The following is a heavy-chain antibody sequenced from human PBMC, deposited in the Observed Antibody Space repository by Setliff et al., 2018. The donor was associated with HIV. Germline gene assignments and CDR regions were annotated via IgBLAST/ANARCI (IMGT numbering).Heavy chain of an antibody. CDR2: IHTSGTT. V-gene: IGHV4-4*08. CDR3: AREYYRSGGYYSGWKYYYMDV. Sequence: SETLSLACTVSGDSSSNDYWTWVRQPPGKGLEWIGNIHTSGTTKYNPSLNSRVTISVDMSKSQFSLRLSSVTAADTAMYYCAREYYRSGGYYSGWKYYYMDVWGKGTTFTVSS. CDR1: GDSSSNDY. J-gene: IGHJ6*03. D-gene: IGHD2-15*01.